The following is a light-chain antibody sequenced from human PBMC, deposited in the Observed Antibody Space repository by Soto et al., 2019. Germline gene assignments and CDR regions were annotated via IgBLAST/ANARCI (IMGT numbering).Light chain of an antibody. Sequence: IVMTQSPVTLSVSPGERVSLSCRASQSIGSSLAWYQQKRGQAPRLLIYGASTRATGIPGRFSGRGSGTEFTLTISGLQSEDFAVYYCQHYTNWPPITFGQGTRWRLN. CDR3: QHYTNWPPIT. CDR2: GAS. V-gene: IGKV3-15*01. J-gene: IGKJ5*01. CDR1: QSIGSS.